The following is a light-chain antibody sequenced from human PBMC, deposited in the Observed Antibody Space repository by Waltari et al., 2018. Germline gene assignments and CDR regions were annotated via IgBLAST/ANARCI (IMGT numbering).Light chain of an antibody. J-gene: IGKJ1*01. Sequence: DIQMTQSPSSLSASVGGRITITCRAGQTISGYLNWYQQKSGIAPKLLIYAASSLQSGVPSRFSGSGSGTDFTLTINSLQPEDSATYYCQQSYTTPWTFGQGTKVEVK. V-gene: IGKV1-39*01. CDR1: QTISGY. CDR2: AAS. CDR3: QQSYTTPWT.